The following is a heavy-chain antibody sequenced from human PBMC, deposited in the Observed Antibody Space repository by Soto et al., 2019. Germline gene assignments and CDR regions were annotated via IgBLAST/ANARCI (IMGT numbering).Heavy chain of an antibody. CDR3: ARWVEVSLDYFDS. Sequence: QVQLQESGPGLVKPSETLSLTCTVSGGSISNGYYYWSWVRLNPGKGLEWIGHIYHRGRTYYNPSLKSRVAISVDTSKNQFSLNLNSVTDADTALYYCARWVEVSLDYFDSWGQGTPVTVSS. CDR1: GGSISNGYYY. CDR2: IYHRGRT. J-gene: IGHJ4*02. V-gene: IGHV4-31*03. D-gene: IGHD2-15*01.